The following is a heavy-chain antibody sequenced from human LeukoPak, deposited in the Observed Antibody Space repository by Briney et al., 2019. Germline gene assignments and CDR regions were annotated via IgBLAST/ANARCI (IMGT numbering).Heavy chain of an antibody. CDR3: ATANFYFQY. CDR1: SGSIRSSSYY. CDR2: IFYSGST. V-gene: IGHV4-39*01. Sequence: SETLSLTCTVSSGSIRSSSYYWGWIRQPPGKGLEWIGSIFYSGSTYYNPSLKSRATMSVDTSKNQFSLKLSSVTAADTAVYYCATANFYFQYWGQGTLVTVSS. J-gene: IGHJ1*01. D-gene: IGHD2-8*01.